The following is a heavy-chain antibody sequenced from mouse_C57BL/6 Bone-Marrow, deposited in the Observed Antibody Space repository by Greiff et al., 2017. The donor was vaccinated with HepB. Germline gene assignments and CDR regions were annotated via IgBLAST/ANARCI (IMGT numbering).Heavy chain of an antibody. Sequence: VNVVESGPGLVAPSQSLSITCTVSGFSLTSYAISWVRQPPGKGLEWLGVIWTGGGTNYNSALKSRLSISKDNSKSQVFLKMNSLQTDDTARYYCARYYYGSRGNYFDYWGQGTTLTVSS. D-gene: IGHD1-1*01. V-gene: IGHV2-9-1*01. J-gene: IGHJ2*01. CDR3: ARYYYGSRGNYFDY. CDR2: IWTGGGT. CDR1: GFSLTSYA.